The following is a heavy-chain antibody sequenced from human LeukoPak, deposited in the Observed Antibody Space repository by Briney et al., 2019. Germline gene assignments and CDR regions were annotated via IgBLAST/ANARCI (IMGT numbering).Heavy chain of an antibody. CDR3: ARVTTTPSGGLY. J-gene: IGHJ4*02. CDR2: IIPILDIA. D-gene: IGHD3-22*01. V-gene: IGHV1-69*04. CDR1: GRTYSSYA. Sequence: SVKLSCNASGRTYSSYATSCVPQATGQRLEWMGRIIPILDIANYEQKFKGRVTITADKSTSTAYMKLSSLRSEDTAVYYCARVTTTPSGGLYWGQGTLVTVSS.